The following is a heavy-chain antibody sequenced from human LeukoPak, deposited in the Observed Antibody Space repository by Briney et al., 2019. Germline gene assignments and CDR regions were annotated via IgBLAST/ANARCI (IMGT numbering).Heavy chain of an antibody. Sequence: GGSLRLSCAASGFTFSSYAMSWVRQAPGKGVEGVSAISGSGGRTYYADSVKGRFTISRDNSKKKMYMQMNRVRDEETAVYYCAKLPRSFITIFGVVTRGSNWFDPWGQGTLVTVSS. CDR1: GFTFSSYA. CDR3: AKLPRSFITIFGVVTRGSNWFDP. J-gene: IGHJ5*02. CDR2: ISGSGGRT. D-gene: IGHD3-3*01. V-gene: IGHV3-23*01.